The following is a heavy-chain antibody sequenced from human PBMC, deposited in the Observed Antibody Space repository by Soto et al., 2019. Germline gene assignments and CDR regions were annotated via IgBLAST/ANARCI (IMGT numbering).Heavy chain of an antibody. CDR3: AKVWEKNSYGFDY. D-gene: IGHD5-18*01. J-gene: IGHJ4*02. Sequence: EVQLVESGGGLVQPGRSLRLSCAASGFTFDDYAMHWVRQAPGKGLEWVSGISWNSGSIGYADSVKGRFTISRDNAKNSLYLQMSSLRAEDTALYYCAKVWEKNSYGFDYWGQGTLVTVSS. CDR2: ISWNSGSI. CDR1: GFTFDDYA. V-gene: IGHV3-9*01.